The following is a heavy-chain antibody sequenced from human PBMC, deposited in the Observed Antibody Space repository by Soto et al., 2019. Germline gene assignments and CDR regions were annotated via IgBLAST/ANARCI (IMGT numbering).Heavy chain of an antibody. D-gene: IGHD1-1*01. CDR3: AKGLSVVSPRTSFTY. CDR2: ISGSAGT. J-gene: IGHJ4*02. CDR1: GFTFRTYA. Sequence: PGGSLRLSCTASGFTFRTYAMTWFRQAPGRGLEWVSAISGSAGTFYATSVKGRFTISRDNSKNTLYLQMNSLRAEDTAVYYCAKGLSVVSPRTSFTYWGSGALV. V-gene: IGHV3-23*01.